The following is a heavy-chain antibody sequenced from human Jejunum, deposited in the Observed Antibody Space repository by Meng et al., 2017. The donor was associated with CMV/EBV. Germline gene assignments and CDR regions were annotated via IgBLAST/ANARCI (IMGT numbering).Heavy chain of an antibody. D-gene: IGHD3-10*01. CDR1: TDA. V-gene: IGHV3-23*03. Sequence: TDAMGWVRQAAGKGLEWVSGSDSGGSDTYYADSVKGRVTISRENYKDTVYLQMNSLRAEDTAVYYCAKVVRFPRGGYYNYYYGMDVWGQGTAVTVSS. CDR2: SDSGGSDT. J-gene: IGHJ6*02. CDR3: AKVVRFPRGGYYNYYYGMDV.